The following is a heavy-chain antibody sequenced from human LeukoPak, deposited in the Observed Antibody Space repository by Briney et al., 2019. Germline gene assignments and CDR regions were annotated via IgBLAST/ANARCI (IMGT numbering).Heavy chain of an antibody. V-gene: IGHV4-30-2*01. Sequence: PSETLSLTCGVSGVSITSDTYYWSWIRQPPGKGLEWIGYILHSGSTYNNPSLKSRFTITVDTSKSQFSLKLSSVTAADAAVYYCARTRDFWSGFFDYWGQGTLVTVSS. CDR3: ARTRDFWSGFFDY. D-gene: IGHD3-3*01. CDR1: GVSITSDTYY. J-gene: IGHJ4*02. CDR2: ILHSGST.